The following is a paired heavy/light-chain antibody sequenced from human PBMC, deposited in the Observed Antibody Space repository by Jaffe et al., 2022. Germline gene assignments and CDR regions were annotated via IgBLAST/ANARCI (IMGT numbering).Light chain of an antibody. J-gene: IGKJ1*01. CDR1: QGVSSL. V-gene: IGKV1-12*01. Sequence: DIQMTQSPSSVSASVGDRVTITCRASQGVSSLLAWYQLKPGKAPNLLIYDASNLQSGVPSRFSGSGSGTDFTLTISSLQPEDFATYYCQQSNSFPLTFGQGTKVEIK. CDR3: QQSNSFPLT. CDR2: DAS.
Heavy chain of an antibody. V-gene: IGHV3-23*01. J-gene: IGHJ4*02. CDR3: AKGIVPAPPGTRYFDC. D-gene: IGHD2-2*01. CDR2: IGSSGGGI. Sequence: EVQLLESGGGLVQPGGSLRLSCAASGFTFTAYAMSWVRQAPGKGLEWVSIIGSSGGGINYADSVKGRFTISRDNSKNTLYLQMNSLRAEDTAVYYCAKGIVPAPPGTRYFDCWGQGTLVTVSS. CDR1: GFTFTAYA.